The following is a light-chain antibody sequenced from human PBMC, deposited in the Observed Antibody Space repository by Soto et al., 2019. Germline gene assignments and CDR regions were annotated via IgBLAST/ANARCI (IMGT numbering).Light chain of an antibody. Sequence: ALQMTQSPSSLSASVGDRVTITCRASQGIRDDLGWYQQKPGKAPKLLIYAASSLQSGVPSRFSGSGSGTDFTLTISSLQPEDFATYYCQQDYSYPLTFGQGTKVEIK. V-gene: IGKV1-6*01. CDR2: AAS. CDR3: QQDYSYPLT. J-gene: IGKJ1*01. CDR1: QGIRDD.